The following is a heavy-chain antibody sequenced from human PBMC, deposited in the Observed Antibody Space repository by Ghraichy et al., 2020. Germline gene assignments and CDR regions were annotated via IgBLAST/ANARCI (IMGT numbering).Heavy chain of an antibody. V-gene: IGHV1-2*02. CDR2: ISPNTGYT. J-gene: IGHJ4*02. Sequence: ASVKVSCRSSGYRFSGHKIHWLRQAPGQGPEWMGGISPNTGYTIFAQKFQGRVNMTSQTSLSISYMELSGLRSDDSAFYYCAREASGSGFIRHFDHWGQGTLVTVSS. CDR1: GYRFSGHK. CDR3: AREASGSGFIRHFDH. D-gene: IGHD3-10*01.